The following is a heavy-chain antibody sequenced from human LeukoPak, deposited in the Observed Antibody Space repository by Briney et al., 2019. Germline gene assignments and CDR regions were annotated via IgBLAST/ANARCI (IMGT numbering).Heavy chain of an antibody. D-gene: IGHD5-12*01. CDR2: INSDGSRT. V-gene: IGHV3-74*01. CDR1: GITFSSYW. J-gene: IGHJ4*02. Sequence: GGSLRLSCTASGITFSSYWMHWVRQTPGRGLVWVSRINSDGSRTSYVDSVKGRFTISRDNAKNTLYLQMNSLRDEDTAVYYCARGYSGYEAPDYWGQGPLVTVSS. CDR3: ARGYSGYEAPDY.